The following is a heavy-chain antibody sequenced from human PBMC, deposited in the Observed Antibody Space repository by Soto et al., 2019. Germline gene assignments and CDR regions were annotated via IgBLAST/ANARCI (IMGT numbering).Heavy chain of an antibody. D-gene: IGHD3-10*01. Sequence: QVQLQESGPGLVKPSETLSLTCSVSGGSIRNSHWSWIRQPPGKTLEWIGYIWYSGSTKYNPSLTSRITISVDTSKNQFSLKLSSVTAADTAVDYCARTPMDGSGDYWGQGTLVTVSS. CDR1: GGSIRNSH. CDR3: ARTPMDGSGDY. J-gene: IGHJ4*02. CDR2: IWYSGST. V-gene: IGHV4-59*01.